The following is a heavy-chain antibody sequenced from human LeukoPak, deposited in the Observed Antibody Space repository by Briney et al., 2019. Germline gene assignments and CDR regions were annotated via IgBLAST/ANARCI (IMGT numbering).Heavy chain of an antibody. D-gene: IGHD6-13*01. Sequence: GGFLRLSCAASGFTFSSYSMNWVRQAPGKGLEWVSSISSSSSYIYYADSVKGRFTISRDNAKNSLYLQMNSLRAEDTAVYYCASSVAAAGTGYWGQGTLVTVSS. CDR3: ASSVAAAGTGY. CDR2: ISSSSSYI. J-gene: IGHJ4*02. CDR1: GFTFSSYS. V-gene: IGHV3-21*01.